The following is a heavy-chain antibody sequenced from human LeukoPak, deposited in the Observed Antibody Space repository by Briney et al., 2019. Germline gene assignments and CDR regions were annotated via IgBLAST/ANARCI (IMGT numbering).Heavy chain of an antibody. CDR3: ASGIRERGFDY. CDR2: IEPSGFTI. CDR1: GFTFTTYA. J-gene: IGHJ4*01. V-gene: IGHV3-21*01. Sequence: PGGSLRLSCAASGFTFTTYAMNWVRQAPGRGLEWVSSIEPSGFTIFYANSVKGRFTISRDNAKNSLYLQMNSLRPDDTDLYFCASGIRERGFDYWGHGTLVTVSS. D-gene: IGHD1-1*01.